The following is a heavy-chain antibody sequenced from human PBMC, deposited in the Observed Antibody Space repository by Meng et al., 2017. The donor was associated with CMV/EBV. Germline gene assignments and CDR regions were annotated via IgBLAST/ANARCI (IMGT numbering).Heavy chain of an antibody. Sequence: SETLSLTCAVYGGSFSGYYWSWIRQPPGKGLEWIGEINHRGSTNYNPSLKSRVTISVDTSKNQFSLKLSSVTAADTAVYYCARGGNPVDYWGQGTLVTVSS. CDR1: GGSFSGYY. V-gene: IGHV4-34*01. J-gene: IGHJ4*02. CDR2: INHRGST. D-gene: IGHD1-14*01. CDR3: ARGGNPVDY.